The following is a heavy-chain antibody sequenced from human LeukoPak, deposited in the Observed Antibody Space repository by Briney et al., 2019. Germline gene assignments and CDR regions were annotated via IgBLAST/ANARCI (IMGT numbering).Heavy chain of an antibody. V-gene: IGHV3-74*01. CDR2: INEDGSTT. CDR1: GFTFSSNW. Sequence: PGGSLRLSCAASGFTFSSNWMHWVRQAPGKGLVWVSRINEDGSTTNYADSVKGRSTIFRDNAGNTLYLQMNSLRAEDTAVYYCVRDLGGRSGHWGQGTLVTVSS. CDR3: VRDLGGRSGH. D-gene: IGHD1-26*01. J-gene: IGHJ4*02.